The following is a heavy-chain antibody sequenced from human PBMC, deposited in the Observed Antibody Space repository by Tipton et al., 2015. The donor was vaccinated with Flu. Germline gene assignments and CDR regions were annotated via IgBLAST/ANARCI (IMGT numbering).Heavy chain of an antibody. J-gene: IGHJ4*02. Sequence: SLRLSCAASGFSLSDYYMSWIRQAPGKGLEWVSSISSSGTNLYYSDSVKGRFTVSGDNAKNPLYLQMNSLRAEDTAVYYCTRTHDYGDYVRPYWGQGTLVSVSS. V-gene: IGHV3-11*01. D-gene: IGHD4-17*01. CDR1: GFSLSDYY. CDR3: TRTHDYGDYVRPY. CDR2: ISSSGTNL.